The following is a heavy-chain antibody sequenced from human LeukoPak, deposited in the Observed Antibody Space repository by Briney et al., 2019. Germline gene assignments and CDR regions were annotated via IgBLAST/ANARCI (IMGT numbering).Heavy chain of an antibody. CDR2: ISSSSSYI. V-gene: IGHV3-21*01. CDR1: GLTFSSYS. D-gene: IGHD5-12*01. CDR3: ARTLVAAILEYYFDY. J-gene: IGHJ4*02. Sequence: GGSLRLSCAASGLTFSSYSMNWVRQAPGKGLEWVSSISSSSSYIYYADSVKGRFTISRDNAKNSLYLQMNSLRDEDTAVYYCARTLVAAILEYYFDYWGQGLLVTVSS.